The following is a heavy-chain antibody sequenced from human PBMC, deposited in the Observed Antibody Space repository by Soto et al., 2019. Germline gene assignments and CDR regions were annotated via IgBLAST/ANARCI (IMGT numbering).Heavy chain of an antibody. V-gene: IGHV4-4*07. D-gene: IGHD6-13*01. CDR1: GGSLSSYY. CDR2: IYISGSP. Sequence: SETLSLTCTVSGGSLSSYYWNWIRQPAGKGREWIGRIYISGSPNYNPSLKSRVTMSVDTSKNQFSLKLSSVTAADTAVYYCARDNQQPEEYYYGLDVWGQGTTVTVSS. CDR3: ARDNQQPEEYYYGLDV. J-gene: IGHJ6*02.